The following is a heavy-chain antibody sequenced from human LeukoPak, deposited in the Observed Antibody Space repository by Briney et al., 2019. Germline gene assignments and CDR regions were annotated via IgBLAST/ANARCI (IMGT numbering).Heavy chain of an antibody. D-gene: IGHD3-10*01. CDR2: SYPGDSDS. Sequence: GESLNISCKGSGYSFTSYLIGWVRQMPGKRLEWMGISYPGDSDSRYSPSFQGQVTISADKSISTAYLQWSSLKASDTAMYYCVTRHYGSGSYNFDSWGQGTLVTVSS. V-gene: IGHV5-51*01. CDR3: VTRHYGSGSYNFDS. J-gene: IGHJ4*02. CDR1: GYSFTSYL.